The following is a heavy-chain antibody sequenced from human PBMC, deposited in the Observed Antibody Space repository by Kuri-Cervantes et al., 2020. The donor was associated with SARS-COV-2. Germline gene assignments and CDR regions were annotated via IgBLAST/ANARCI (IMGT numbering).Heavy chain of an antibody. V-gene: IGHV3-23*01. CDR3: ARGGSSGWSQLEY. CDR2: ISTSGAYT. J-gene: IGHJ4*02. Sequence: GESLKISCAASGFTFSDSAMNWVRQAPGKGLGWVSAISTSGAYTYYADSVKGRFTISRDNSKNTLYLQMNSLRAEDTAVYYCARGGSSGWSQLEYWGQGTLVTVSS. CDR1: GFTFSDSA. D-gene: IGHD6-19*01.